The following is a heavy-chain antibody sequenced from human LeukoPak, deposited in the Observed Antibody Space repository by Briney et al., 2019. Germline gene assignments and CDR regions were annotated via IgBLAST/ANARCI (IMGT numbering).Heavy chain of an antibody. CDR2: INYSGST. D-gene: IGHD1-1*01. Sequence: SETLSLTCSVSGDSISSSYWSWIRQPPGKGLERIGYINYSGSTNYNPSLKSRVTISVDTSKNQFSLKLSSVTAADTAVYYCARESRVHYYMDVWGKGTTVTVSS. J-gene: IGHJ6*03. V-gene: IGHV4-59*01. CDR1: GDSISSSY. CDR3: ARESRVHYYMDV.